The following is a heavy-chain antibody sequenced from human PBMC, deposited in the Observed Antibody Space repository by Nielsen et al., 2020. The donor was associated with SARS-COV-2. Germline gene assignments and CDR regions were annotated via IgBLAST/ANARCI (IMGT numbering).Heavy chain of an antibody. V-gene: IGHV1-69*08. J-gene: IGHJ4*02. D-gene: IGHD6-25*01. Sequence: SVKVSCKGSGGIFNTYSISWVRQAPGQGLEWMARIVPPLGTTNYAQKFQDSLTITADYMELSGLISEDTAVYYCARDSGFDYWGQGTLITVSS. CDR1: GGIFNTYS. CDR2: IVPPLGTT. CDR3: ARDSGFDY.